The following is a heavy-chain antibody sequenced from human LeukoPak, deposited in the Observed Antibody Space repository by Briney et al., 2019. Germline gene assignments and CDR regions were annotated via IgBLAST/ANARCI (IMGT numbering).Heavy chain of an antibody. Sequence: SETLSLTCAVYGGSFSGYYWSWIRQPPGKGLEWSGEINHSGSTNYNPSLKSRVTISVDTSKNQFSLKLSSVTAADTAVYYCARGRLRSRQHAFDIWGQGTMVTVSS. J-gene: IGHJ3*02. V-gene: IGHV4-34*01. CDR3: ARGRLRSRQHAFDI. CDR2: INHSGST. D-gene: IGHD5-12*01. CDR1: GGSFSGYY.